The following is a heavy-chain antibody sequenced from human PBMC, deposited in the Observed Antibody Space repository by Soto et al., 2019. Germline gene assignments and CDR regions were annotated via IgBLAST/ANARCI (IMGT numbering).Heavy chain of an antibody. J-gene: IGHJ4*02. CDR2: ISRDGNSR. Sequence: QVQLVEPGGGVIQPGKSLRLACAASGFTFSSRGMHWVRQAPGKGLEWVAIISRDGNSRFYGGSVKGRFTISRDNSKDTLYLEMNNLLFEDTAVYYCVKEDDNYFFDYWGPGTLVTVSS. D-gene: IGHD1-1*01. V-gene: IGHV3-30*18. CDR1: GFTFSSRG. CDR3: VKEDDNYFFDY.